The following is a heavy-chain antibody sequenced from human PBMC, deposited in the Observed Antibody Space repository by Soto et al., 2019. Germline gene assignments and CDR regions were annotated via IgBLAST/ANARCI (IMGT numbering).Heavy chain of an antibody. CDR3: AKQTYDSSGYYYIPEVHPREYNWFDP. CDR2: IIPIFGTA. V-gene: IGHV1-69*13. CDR1: GGTFSSYA. J-gene: IGHJ5*02. Sequence: ASVKVSCKASGGTFSSYAISWVRQAPGQGLEWMGGIIPIFGTANYAQKFQGRVTITADESTSTAYMELSSLRSEDTAVYYCAKQTYDSSGYYYIPEVHPREYNWFDPWGQGTLVTVSS. D-gene: IGHD3-22*01.